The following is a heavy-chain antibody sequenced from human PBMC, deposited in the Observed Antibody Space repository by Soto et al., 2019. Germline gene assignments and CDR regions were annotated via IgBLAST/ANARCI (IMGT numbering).Heavy chain of an antibody. CDR1: GYTFTSYV. CDR2: ISAYNGNT. D-gene: IGHD1-26*01. V-gene: IGHV1-18*01. Sequence: QVQLVQSGAEVKKPGASVKVSCKASGYTFTSYVISWVRQAPGQGLEWMGWISAYNGNTNYAQKLQGRVTMTTDTSTSTAYMELRSMRSDDTAVYYCARELNSGSYLMAPAFEYWGQGTLVTVSS. J-gene: IGHJ4*02. CDR3: ARELNSGSYLMAPAFEY.